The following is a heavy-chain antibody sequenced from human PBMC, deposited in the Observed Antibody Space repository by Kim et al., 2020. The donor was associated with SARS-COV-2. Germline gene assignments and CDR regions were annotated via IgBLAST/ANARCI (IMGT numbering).Heavy chain of an antibody. CDR1: GGSISSGGYY. D-gene: IGHD3-22*01. CDR2: IYYSGST. J-gene: IGHJ3*02. V-gene: IGHV4-31*03. Sequence: SETLSLTCTVSGGSISSGGYYWSWIRQHPGKGLEWIGYIYYSGSTYYNPSLKSRVTISVDTSKNQFSLKLSSVTAADTAVYYCARDLGTYYYDSSPTGGAFDIWGQGTMVTVSS. CDR3: ARDLGTYYYDSSPTGGAFDI.